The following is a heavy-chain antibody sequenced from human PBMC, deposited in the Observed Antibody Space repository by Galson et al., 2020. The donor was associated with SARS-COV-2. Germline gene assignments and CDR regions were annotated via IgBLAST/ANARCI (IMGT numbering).Heavy chain of an antibody. CDR3: ARETDEHAGRWYDY. J-gene: IGHJ4*02. CDR1: GFALSNSA. CDR2: ISYDGTTK. Sequence: GGSLRLSCAASGFALSNSAMHWVRQAPGKGLEWVAIISYDGTTKYNSDSVKGRFTISRDISKNTLYLQMNSLRPEDTAVDYCARETDEHAGRWYDYWGQGARVSVSS. D-gene: IGHD2-15*01. V-gene: IGHV3-30*04.